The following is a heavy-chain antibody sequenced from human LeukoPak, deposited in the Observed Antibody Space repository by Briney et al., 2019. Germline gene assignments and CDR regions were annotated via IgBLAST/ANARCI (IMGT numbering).Heavy chain of an antibody. J-gene: IGHJ6*02. D-gene: IGHD3-10*01. CDR3: ARSKRITMVRGDSYYYGMDV. V-gene: IGHV3-13*01. CDR1: GFTFSSYD. Sequence: GGSLRLSCAASGFTFSSYDMHWVRQATGKGLEWVSAIGTAGDTYYPGSVKGRFTISRENAKNSLYLQMNSLRAGDTAVHYCARSKRITMVRGDSYYYGMDVWGQGTTVTVSS. CDR2: IGTAGDT.